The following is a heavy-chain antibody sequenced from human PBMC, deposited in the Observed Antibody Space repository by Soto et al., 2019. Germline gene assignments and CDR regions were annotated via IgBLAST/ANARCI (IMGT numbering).Heavy chain of an antibody. J-gene: IGHJ5*02. CDR1: GYSISSGYY. CDR2: IYHSGST. Sequence: SETLSLTCTVSGYSISSGYYWGWIRQPPGKGLEWIGSIYHSGSTYYNPSLKSRVTISVDTSKNQFSLKLNSVTAADTAVYYCARESRLYDSSGLSWFDPWGQGTLVTVSS. CDR3: ARESRLYDSSGLSWFDP. D-gene: IGHD3-22*01. V-gene: IGHV4-38-2*02.